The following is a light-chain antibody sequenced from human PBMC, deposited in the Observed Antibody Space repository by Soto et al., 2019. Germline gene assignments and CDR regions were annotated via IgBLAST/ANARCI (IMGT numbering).Light chain of an antibody. V-gene: IGKV1-12*01. CDR3: QQRSNWPQVT. CDR2: DAS. J-gene: IGKJ5*01. Sequence: DIQMTQSPSSVSASVGDRVTITCRASQGINRWLAWYQQKLGKAPKLLIFDASSLQSGVPSRFSGSGYGTEFTLTISSLEPEDFAVYYCQQRSNWPQVTFGQGTRLEIK. CDR1: QGINRW.